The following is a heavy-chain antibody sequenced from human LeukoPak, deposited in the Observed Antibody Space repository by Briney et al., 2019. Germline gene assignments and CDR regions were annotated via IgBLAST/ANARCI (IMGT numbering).Heavy chain of an antibody. CDR3: AREGCSSTSCFVPDIKDAFDI. CDR1: GFTFSSYW. D-gene: IGHD2-2*01. CDR2: INSDGSST. Sequence: GGSLRLSCAASGFTFSSYWMHWVRQAPGKGLVWVSRINSDGSSTSYADSVKGRFTISRDNAKNTLYLQMNSLRAEDTAVYYCAREGCSSTSCFVPDIKDAFDIWGQGTMVTVSS. J-gene: IGHJ3*02. V-gene: IGHV3-74*01.